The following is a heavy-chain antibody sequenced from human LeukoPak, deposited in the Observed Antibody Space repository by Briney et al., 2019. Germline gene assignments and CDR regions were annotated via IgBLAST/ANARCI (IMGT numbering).Heavy chain of an antibody. Sequence: PSETLSLTCTVSGGSISSYYWSWIRQPPGKGLEWIGYIYYSGRTKYNPSLKSRLTISVDTSKNQSSLKLSSVTAADTAVYYCARTYGSSGLGYFDLWGRGTLVTVSS. CDR3: ARTYGSSGLGYFDL. J-gene: IGHJ2*01. CDR2: IYYSGRT. V-gene: IGHV4-59*01. CDR1: GGSISSYY. D-gene: IGHD6-13*01.